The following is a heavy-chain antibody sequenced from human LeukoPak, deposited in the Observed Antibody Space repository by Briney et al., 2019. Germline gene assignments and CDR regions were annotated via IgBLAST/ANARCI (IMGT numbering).Heavy chain of an antibody. CDR2: IYTGEGTKS. CDR3: ARESRIYDGDGYYYDS. Sequence: SETLSLTCTVSGGSINSYYWNWIRQPPGKGLEWIAYIYTGEGTKSNSNPSLKSRVTISVDTSKNQFSLKLSSVTAADTAIYYCARESRIYDGDGYYYDSWGQGTLVTVSS. J-gene: IGHJ4*02. CDR1: GGSINSYY. V-gene: IGHV4-4*09. D-gene: IGHD3-22*01.